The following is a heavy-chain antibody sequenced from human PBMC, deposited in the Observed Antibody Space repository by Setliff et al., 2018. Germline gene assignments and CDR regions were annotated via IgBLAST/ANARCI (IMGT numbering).Heavy chain of an antibody. CDR3: TTADHPSRNFWSGYPDYFFDY. J-gene: IGHJ4*02. CDR2: IKRKTDGGTV. CDR1: GFTFSNAW. Sequence: PGGSLRLSCAASGFTFSNAWMNWVRQAPGKGLEWVGRIKRKTDGGTVDYAAPVKGRFTISRDDSKNTLYLQMNSLKTEDTALYYCTTADHPSRNFWSGYPDYFFDYWGQGTLVTVSS. D-gene: IGHD3-3*01. V-gene: IGHV3-15*07.